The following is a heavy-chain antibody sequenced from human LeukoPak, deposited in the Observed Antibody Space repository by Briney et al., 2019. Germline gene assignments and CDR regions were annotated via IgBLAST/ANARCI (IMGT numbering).Heavy chain of an antibody. V-gene: IGHV4-39*07. CDR1: GGSISSSSYY. CDR3: ARGASFDYNINCFDP. CDR2: IYYSGST. Sequence: SETLSLTCTVSGGSISSSSYYWGWIRQPPGKGLEWIGSIYYSGSTYYNPSLKSRVTISVDTSKNQFSLKLSSVTAADTAVYYCARGASFDYNINCFDPWGQGTLVTVSS. J-gene: IGHJ5*02. D-gene: IGHD4-11*01.